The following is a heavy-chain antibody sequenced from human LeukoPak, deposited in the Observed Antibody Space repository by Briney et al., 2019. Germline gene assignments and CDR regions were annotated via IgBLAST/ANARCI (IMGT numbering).Heavy chain of an antibody. Sequence: SETLSLTCTVSGGSISSGDYCWSWIRQSPGKGLEWIGYSYYSGSTYYNPSLKSRVTISVDTSKNQFSLKLSSVTAADTAVYYCARLHVDTAMVKVDYGMDVWGQGTTVTVSS. J-gene: IGHJ6*02. CDR3: ARLHVDTAMVKVDYGMDV. V-gene: IGHV4-30-4*01. D-gene: IGHD5-18*01. CDR1: GGSISSGDYC. CDR2: SYYSGST.